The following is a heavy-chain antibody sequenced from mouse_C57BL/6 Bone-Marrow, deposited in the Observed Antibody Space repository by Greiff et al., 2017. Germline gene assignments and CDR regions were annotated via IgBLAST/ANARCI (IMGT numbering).Heavy chain of an antibody. D-gene: IGHD1-1*01. V-gene: IGHV1-50*01. CDR2: IDPSDSYT. Sequence: VQLQQPGAELVKPGASVKLSCKASGYTFTSYWMQWVKQRPGQGLGWIGEIDPSDSYTNYNQKFKGKATLTVDTSSSTAYMQLSSLTSEYSAVYYCARSGYYGSSYSWFAYWGQGTLVTVSA. CDR3: ARSGYYGSSYSWFAY. J-gene: IGHJ3*01. CDR1: GYTFTSYW.